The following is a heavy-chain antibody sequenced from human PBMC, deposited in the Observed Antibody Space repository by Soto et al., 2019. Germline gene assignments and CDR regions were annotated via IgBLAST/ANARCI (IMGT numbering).Heavy chain of an antibody. CDR3: ARDLSSSRNWFDP. CDR1: GGTFSSYA. J-gene: IGHJ5*02. Sequence: GASVKVSCKASGGTFSSYAISWVRQAPGQGLEWMGGIIPIFGTANYAQKFQGRVTITADESTSTAYMELSSLRSEDTAVYYCARDLSSSRNWFDPWGQGTLVTVSS. V-gene: IGHV1-69*13. D-gene: IGHD6-13*01. CDR2: IIPIFGTA.